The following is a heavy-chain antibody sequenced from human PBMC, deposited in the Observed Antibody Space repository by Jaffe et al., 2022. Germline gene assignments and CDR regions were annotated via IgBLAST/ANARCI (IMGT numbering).Heavy chain of an antibody. CDR3: ARNSVARYCSGGSCYYYYYYMDV. J-gene: IGHJ6*03. D-gene: IGHD2-15*01. V-gene: IGHV4-4*02. Sequence: QVQLQESGPGLVKPSGTLSLTCAVSGGSISSSNWWSWIRQPPGKGLEWIGEIYHSGSTNYNPSLKSRVTISVDKSKNQFSLKLSSVTAADTAVYYCARNSVARYCSGGSCYYYYYYMDVWGKGTTVTVSS. CDR2: IYHSGST. CDR1: GGSISSSNW.